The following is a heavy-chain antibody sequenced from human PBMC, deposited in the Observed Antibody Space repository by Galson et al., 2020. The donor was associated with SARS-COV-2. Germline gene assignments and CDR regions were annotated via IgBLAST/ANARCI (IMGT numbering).Heavy chain of an antibody. CDR3: ARGGGITVFGVVIIIWFDP. Sequence: APAKVSCKASGYTFTNYDINWVRQATGQGLEWMGWMNPNSGNTGYAQKFQGRVTMTRNTSINTAYMELSGLRSEDTAIYYCARGGGITVFGVVIIIWFDPWGQGTLVTVSS. CDR1: GYTFTNYD. V-gene: IGHV1-8*01. CDR2: MNPNSGNT. D-gene: IGHD3-3*01. J-gene: IGHJ5*02.